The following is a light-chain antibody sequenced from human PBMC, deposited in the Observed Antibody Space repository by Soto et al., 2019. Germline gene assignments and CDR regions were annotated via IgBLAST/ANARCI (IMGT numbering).Light chain of an antibody. CDR2: DVS. Sequence: QSALTQPASVSGPPGQSITISCTGTSNDVGGYNYVSWYQQHPGKAPKLMIYDVSNRPSGVSNRFSGSKSGNTASLTISGLQAEDEADDYCSSYKSSSTLGVFGTGTKLTVL. CDR3: SSYKSSSTLGV. CDR1: SNDVGGYNY. J-gene: IGLJ1*01. V-gene: IGLV2-14*01.